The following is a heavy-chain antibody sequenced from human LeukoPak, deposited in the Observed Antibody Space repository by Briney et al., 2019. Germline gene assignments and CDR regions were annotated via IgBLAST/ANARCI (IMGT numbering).Heavy chain of an antibody. J-gene: IGHJ4*02. CDR3: AKGSAQWELYDY. D-gene: IGHD4-23*01. V-gene: IGHV3-23*01. Sequence: GGSLRLSCAASGVTLSSYAMSWVRQAPGKGLEWVSAIVGDTVTFYTDSVKGRFTISRDNSKNTLYLQMNGLRAEDTAIYYCAKGSAQWELYDYWGQGTLVTVSS. CDR1: GVTLSSYA. CDR2: IVGDTVT.